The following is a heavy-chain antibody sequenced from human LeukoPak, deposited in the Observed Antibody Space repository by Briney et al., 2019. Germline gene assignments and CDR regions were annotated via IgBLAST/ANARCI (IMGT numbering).Heavy chain of an antibody. Sequence: GGSLRLSCAASGFTFSSYGMHWVRQAPGKGLEWVAVISYDGSNKYYADSVKGRFTISRDNSKNTLYLQMNSLRAEDTAVYYCAKSAPGIVPPSYWGQGTLVTVSS. J-gene: IGHJ4*02. D-gene: IGHD2/OR15-2a*01. V-gene: IGHV3-30*18. CDR2: ISYDGSNK. CDR3: AKSAPGIVPPSY. CDR1: GFTFSSYG.